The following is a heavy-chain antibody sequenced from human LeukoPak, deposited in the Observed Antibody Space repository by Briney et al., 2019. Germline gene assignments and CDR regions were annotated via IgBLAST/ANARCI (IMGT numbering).Heavy chain of an antibody. CDR3: ATDDYRGLGY. CDR1: GITFSNYY. V-gene: IGHV3-74*01. CDR2: MIQDGSVT. Sequence: SGGSLRLSCVTSGITFSNYYMHWVRQVPGEGLVWVSHMIQDGSVTSYADSVKGRFTISRDNAKNTVYLQLNNLRAEDTAVYYCATDDYRGLGYWGQGTLVTVSS. J-gene: IGHJ4*02. D-gene: IGHD3-16*01.